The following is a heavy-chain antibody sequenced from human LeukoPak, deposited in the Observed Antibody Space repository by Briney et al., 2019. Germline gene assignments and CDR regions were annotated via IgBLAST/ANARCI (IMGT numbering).Heavy chain of an antibody. CDR2: INHSGST. Sequence: PSETLSLTCAVYGGSFSGYYWSWIRQPPGKGLEWIGEINHSGSTNYNPSLKSRVTISVDTSKNQFSLKLSSVTAADTAVYYCARDPKPPRYQLSSYYFDYWGQGTLVTVSS. CDR1: GGSFSGYY. J-gene: IGHJ4*02. D-gene: IGHD2-2*01. V-gene: IGHV4-34*01. CDR3: ARDPKPPRYQLSSYYFDY.